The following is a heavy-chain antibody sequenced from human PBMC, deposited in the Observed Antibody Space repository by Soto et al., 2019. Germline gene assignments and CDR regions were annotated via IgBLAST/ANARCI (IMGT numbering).Heavy chain of an antibody. CDR3: ARDPSIVLVPAATYYYYYYGMDV. J-gene: IGHJ6*02. CDR1: GVSFSSYW. CDR2: IKQDGSEK. Sequence: GGSVRLSCAASGVSFSSYWMSWVCQAPGKGLEWVANIKQDGSEKYYVDSVKGRFTISRDNAKNSLYLQMNSLRAEDTAVYYCARDPSIVLVPAATYYYYYYGMDVWGQGT. D-gene: IGHD2-2*01. V-gene: IGHV3-7*01.